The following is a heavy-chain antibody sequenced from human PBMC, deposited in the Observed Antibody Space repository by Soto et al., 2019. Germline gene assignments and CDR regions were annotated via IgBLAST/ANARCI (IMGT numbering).Heavy chain of an antibody. D-gene: IGHD6-19*01. CDR3: ARGRVAAYFDY. CDR1: GGSFSGYY. J-gene: IGHJ4*02. Sequence: PSETLSLTCAVYGGSFSGYYWSWIRQPPGKGLEWIGEINHSGSTNYNPSLKSRVTISVDTSKNQFSLKLSSVTAADTAVYYCARGRVAAYFDYWGQGTLVTVSS. V-gene: IGHV4-34*01. CDR2: INHSGST.